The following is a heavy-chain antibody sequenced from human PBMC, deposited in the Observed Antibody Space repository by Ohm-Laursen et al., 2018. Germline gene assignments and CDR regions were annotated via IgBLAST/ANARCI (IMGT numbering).Heavy chain of an antibody. CDR2: INPNSGGT. CDR1: GYTFTGYY. Sequence: GASVKVSCKASGYTFTGYYMHWVRQAPGQGLEWMGWINPNSGGTNYAQKLQGRVTMTTDTSTSTAYMELRSLRSDDTAVYYCARDYGDYHHNPDYWGQGTLVTVSS. J-gene: IGHJ4*02. CDR3: ARDYGDYHHNPDY. D-gene: IGHD4-17*01. V-gene: IGHV1-2*02.